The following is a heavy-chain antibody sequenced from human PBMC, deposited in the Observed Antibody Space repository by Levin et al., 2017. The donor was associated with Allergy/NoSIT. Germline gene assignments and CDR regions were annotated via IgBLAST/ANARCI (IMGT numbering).Heavy chain of an antibody. V-gene: IGHV5-51*01. CDR2: VYPSDSDT. D-gene: IGHD3-22*01. CDR1: GYSFTNYW. CDR3: TRGDTSGHHGGYYFYGMDV. J-gene: IGHJ6*02. Sequence: GESLKISCKASGYSFTNYWIGWVRQMPGKGLEWMGIVYPSDSDTRYSPSFQGQVTLSADKSISTAYLQWSSLKASDTALYYCTRGDTSGHHGGYYFYGMDVWGQGTTVTVSS.